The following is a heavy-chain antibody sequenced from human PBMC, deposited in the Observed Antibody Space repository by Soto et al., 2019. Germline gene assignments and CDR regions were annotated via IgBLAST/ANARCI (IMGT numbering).Heavy chain of an antibody. J-gene: IGHJ4*02. V-gene: IGHV1-18*04. CDR1: GYTFTSYG. D-gene: IGHD6-13*01. CDR2: ISGYNGDT. Sequence: ASVKVSCKASGYTFTSYGISWVRQAPGQGLEWMAWISGYNGDTNYAQKVQGRVTMTTDTSTRTGYMELRSLRSDDTAVYYCARAPQTVAGAGIWYWGQGTLLTVSS. CDR3: ARAPQTVAGAGIWY.